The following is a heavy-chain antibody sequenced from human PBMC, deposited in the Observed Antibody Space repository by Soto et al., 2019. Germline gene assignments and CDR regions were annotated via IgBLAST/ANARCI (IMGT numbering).Heavy chain of an antibody. J-gene: IGHJ6*02. CDR1: GFTFSSYW. CDR3: ARVQQWLAPPYYYYGMDV. V-gene: IGHV3-7*05. D-gene: IGHD6-19*01. Sequence: GGSLRLSCAASGFTFSSYWMSWVRQAPGKGLEWVANIKQDGSEKYYVDSVKGRFTISRDNAKNSLYLQMNSLRAEDTAVYYCARVQQWLAPPYYYYGMDVWGQGTTVTVSS. CDR2: IKQDGSEK.